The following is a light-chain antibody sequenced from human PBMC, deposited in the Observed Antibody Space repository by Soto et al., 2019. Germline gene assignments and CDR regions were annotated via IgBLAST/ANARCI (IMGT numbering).Light chain of an antibody. Sequence: DIQMTQSPSSLSASVGDRVSVTCRASQSISTFLNWYQQRPGEAPKLLIYAASSLQSGVPSRFSGSGSGADFTLTIGSLQPVDFATYYCQQSYTTPRAFGQGTKV. V-gene: IGKV1-39*01. CDR1: QSISTF. CDR3: QQSYTTPRA. J-gene: IGKJ1*01. CDR2: AAS.